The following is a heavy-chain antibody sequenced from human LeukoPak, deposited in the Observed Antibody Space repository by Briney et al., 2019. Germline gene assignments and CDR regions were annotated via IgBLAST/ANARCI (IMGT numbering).Heavy chain of an antibody. J-gene: IGHJ4*02. V-gene: IGHV3-33*08. D-gene: IGHD1-1*01. Sequence: GGSLRLSCAASGFTFSSYGMHWVRQAPGKGLEWLAVVWYDDAVKNYADSVKGRFTISRDNSKNTLFLQMNSLRAEDTAVYYCATPTKGDYWGQGTLVTVSS. CDR2: VWYDDAVK. CDR1: GFTFSSYG. CDR3: ATPTKGDY.